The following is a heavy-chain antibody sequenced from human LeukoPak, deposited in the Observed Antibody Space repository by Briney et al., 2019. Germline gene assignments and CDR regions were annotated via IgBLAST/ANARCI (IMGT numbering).Heavy chain of an antibody. D-gene: IGHD3-3*01. CDR3: ARGVNYYYYGMDV. V-gene: IGHV3-21*01. CDR2: ISSSSSYI. Sequence: GGSLRLSCAASGFTFSSYSMNWVRRAPGKGLEWVSSISSSSSYIYYADSVKGRFTISRDNAKNSLYLQMNSLRAEDTAVYYCARGVNYYYYGMDVWGQGTTVTVSS. CDR1: GFTFSSYS. J-gene: IGHJ6*02.